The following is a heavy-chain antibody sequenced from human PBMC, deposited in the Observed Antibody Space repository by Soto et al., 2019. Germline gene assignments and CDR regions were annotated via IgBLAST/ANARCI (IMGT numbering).Heavy chain of an antibody. Sequence: GESLKSSCMGSGYSFPNYCIAWVLQMPGKGLEWMGIIYPGDSDTRYGPSFEGQVTISADKSSSTAYLQWSSLKASDTAMYYCTVGIRSLAEAGCQLAHWGQGTPVTVS. J-gene: IGHJ4*02. CDR3: TVGIRSLAEAGCQLAH. D-gene: IGHD6-19*01. V-gene: IGHV5-51*01. CDR1: GYSFPNYC. CDR2: IYPGDSDT.